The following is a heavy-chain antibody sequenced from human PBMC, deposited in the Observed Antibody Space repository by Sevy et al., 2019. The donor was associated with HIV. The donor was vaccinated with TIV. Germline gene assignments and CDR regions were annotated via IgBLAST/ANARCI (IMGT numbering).Heavy chain of an antibody. CDR3: ARDETWDAFDI. V-gene: IGHV3-21*01. CDR1: GFTFSSSS. CDR2: ISFSSNYI. J-gene: IGHJ3*02. Sequence: GGSLRLSCAASGFTFSSSSMNWVRQAPGKGLEWVSSISFSSNYICYADSVKGRFTISRDNAKNSLFLQMNSLRAEDTAVYYCARDETWDAFDIWGQGTMVTVSS.